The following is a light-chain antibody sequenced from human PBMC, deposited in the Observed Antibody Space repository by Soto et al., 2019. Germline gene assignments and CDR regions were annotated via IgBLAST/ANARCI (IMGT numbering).Light chain of an antibody. V-gene: IGKV3-20*01. CDR2: GAS. CDR1: QSVSNSY. CDR3: QQYGSSP. J-gene: IGKJ5*01. Sequence: EVALTQSPGTLSLSPGERATVSCRATQSVSNSYLAWYQQKPGQAPRLLIYGASSRATGIPDRFSGSGSGTDFTLTISRLEPEDFAVYYCQQYGSSPFGQGTRLEIK.